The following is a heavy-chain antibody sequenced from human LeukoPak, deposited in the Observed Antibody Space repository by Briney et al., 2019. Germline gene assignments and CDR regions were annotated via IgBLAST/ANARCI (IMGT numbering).Heavy chain of an antibody. Sequence: GGSLRLSCAASGFTFSTYAMHWVRQAPGKGLEYVSAISSSGVSTFYTNSVKGRFAISRDNSKNTLYLHMGSLRVEDMAMYYCARDSSGSYDYWGQGTLVTVSS. CDR1: GFTFSTYA. D-gene: IGHD6-19*01. J-gene: IGHJ4*02. CDR3: ARDSSGSYDY. CDR2: ISSSGVST. V-gene: IGHV3-64*01.